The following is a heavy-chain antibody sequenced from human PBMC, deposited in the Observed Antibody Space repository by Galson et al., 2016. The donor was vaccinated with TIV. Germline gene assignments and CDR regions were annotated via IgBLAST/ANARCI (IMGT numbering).Heavy chain of an antibody. CDR2: IYYSGTT. CDR3: ARANGHCYFGMDV. V-gene: IGHV4-30-4*08. J-gene: IGHJ6*02. D-gene: IGHD1-1*01. Sequence: TLSLTCTVSGDSISSGDSFWSWIRQPPGKGLEWTGYIYYSGTTYYNPSLRSRVSTSVDRSKNQFSLKLSSVTVADTAVYYCARANGHCYFGMDVWGQGTTVIVSS. CDR1: GDSISSGDSF.